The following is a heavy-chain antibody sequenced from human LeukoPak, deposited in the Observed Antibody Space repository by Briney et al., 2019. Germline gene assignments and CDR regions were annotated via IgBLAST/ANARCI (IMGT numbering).Heavy chain of an antibody. J-gene: IGHJ4*02. CDR3: ALYCSGGSCYSYFDY. D-gene: IGHD2-15*01. CDR2: FDPEDGET. CDR1: GYTLTELS. V-gene: IGHV1-24*01. Sequence: ASVKVSCKVSGYTLTELSMHWVRQAPGKGLEWMGGFDPEDGETIYAQKFQGRVTMTEDTSTDTAYMELSSLRSEDTAVYYCALYCSGGSCYSYFDYSGQGTLVTVSS.